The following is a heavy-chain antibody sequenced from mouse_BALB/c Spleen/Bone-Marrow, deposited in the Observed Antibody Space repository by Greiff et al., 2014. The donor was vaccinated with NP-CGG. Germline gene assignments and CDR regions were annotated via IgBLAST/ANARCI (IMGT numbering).Heavy chain of an antibody. CDR3: ARQYGNFGVMDY. J-gene: IGHJ4*01. CDR1: GFTFSKYG. Sequence: EVKLVESGGDLVKPGGSLKLSCAASGFTFSKYGMSWVRQTPDKRLEWVANISSGGSYTYYPDSVKGRSTISRDNAKNTLYLQMSSLKSEDTAMYYCARQYGNFGVMDYWGQGTSVTVSS. D-gene: IGHD2-1*01. CDR2: ISSGGSYT. V-gene: IGHV5-6*01.